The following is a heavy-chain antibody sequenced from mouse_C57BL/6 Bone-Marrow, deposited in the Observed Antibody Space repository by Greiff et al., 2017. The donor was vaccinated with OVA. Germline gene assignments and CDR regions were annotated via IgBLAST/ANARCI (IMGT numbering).Heavy chain of an antibody. J-gene: IGHJ4*01. CDR1: GFTFSSYA. V-gene: IGHV5-4*03. Sequence: EVKVVESGGGLVKPGGSLKLSCAASGFTFSSYAMSWVRQTPEKRLEWVATISDGGTSYNQKFKGKATLTVDKSSSTAYMELRSLTSEDSAVYYCAKALIYYYGSSYENAMDYWGQGTSVTVSS. CDR3: AKALIYYYGSSYENAMDY. CDR2: ISDGGTS. D-gene: IGHD1-1*01.